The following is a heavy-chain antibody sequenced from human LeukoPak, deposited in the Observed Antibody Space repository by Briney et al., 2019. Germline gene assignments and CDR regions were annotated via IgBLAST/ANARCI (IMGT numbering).Heavy chain of an antibody. CDR3: ARDRRMVAFDI. CDR2: IYYSGST. D-gene: IGHD3-10*01. J-gene: IGHJ3*02. CDR1: GGSISSSSYY. V-gene: IGHV4-39*07. Sequence: SETLSLTCTVSGGSISSSSYYWGWIRQPPGKGLEWIGSIYYSGSTYYNPSLKSRVTISVDTSKNQFSLKLSSVTAADTAVYYCARDRRMVAFDIWGQGTMVTVSS.